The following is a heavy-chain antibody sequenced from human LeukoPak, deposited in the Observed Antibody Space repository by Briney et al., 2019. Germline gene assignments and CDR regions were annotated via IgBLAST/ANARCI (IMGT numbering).Heavy chain of an antibody. Sequence: ASVKVSCKASGYTFTGYYMHWVRQAPGQGLEWMGWINPNSGGTNYAQKFQGRVTMTRDTSISTAYMELSRLRSDDTAVYYCAREWTGINWFDPWGQGTLVTVSS. CDR2: INPNSGGT. V-gene: IGHV1-2*02. D-gene: IGHD2/OR15-2a*01. CDR1: GYTFTGYY. CDR3: AREWTGINWFDP. J-gene: IGHJ5*02.